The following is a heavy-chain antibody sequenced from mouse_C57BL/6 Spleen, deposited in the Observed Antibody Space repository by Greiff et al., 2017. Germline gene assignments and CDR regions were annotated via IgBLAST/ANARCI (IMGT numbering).Heavy chain of an antibody. CDR3: ARGKDYGNYGGFAY. CDR1: GYTFTSYW. V-gene: IGHV1-55*01. CDR2: IYPGSGST. D-gene: IGHD2-1*01. J-gene: IGHJ3*01. Sequence: QVQLQQPGAELVKPGASVKMSCKASGYTFTSYWITWVKQRPGQGLEWIGDIYPGSGSTNYNEKFKSKATLTVDTSSSTAYMQLSSLTSEDSAVYYCARGKDYGNYGGFAYWGQGTLVTVSA.